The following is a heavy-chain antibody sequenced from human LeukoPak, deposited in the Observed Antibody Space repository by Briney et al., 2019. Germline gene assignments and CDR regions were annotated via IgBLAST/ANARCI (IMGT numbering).Heavy chain of an antibody. Sequence: SETLSLTCTVSGGSISSYYWSWIRQPPGKGLEWIGYIYYSGSTNYNPSLKSRVTISVDTSKNQFSLKLSSVTAADTAVYYCARSDSSSWHLDYWGQGTLVTVSS. CDR3: ARSDSSSWHLDY. CDR1: GGSISSYY. D-gene: IGHD6-13*01. J-gene: IGHJ4*02. V-gene: IGHV4-59*01. CDR2: IYYSGST.